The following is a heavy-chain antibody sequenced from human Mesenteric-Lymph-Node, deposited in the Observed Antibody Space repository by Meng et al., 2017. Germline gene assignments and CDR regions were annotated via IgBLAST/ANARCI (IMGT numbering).Heavy chain of an antibody. CDR1: GFTFNNHA. D-gene: IGHD1-26*01. CDR3: AKDVVGATS. Sequence: GESLKISCAASGFTFNNHAMSWVRQAPGKGLEWVSHISGSGDTSHYTDSVKGRFSISRDNSRNTLYLQMNSLTAEDTAVYYCAKDVVGATSWGQGTLVTVSS. CDR2: ISGSGDTS. V-gene: IGHV3-23*01. J-gene: IGHJ5*02.